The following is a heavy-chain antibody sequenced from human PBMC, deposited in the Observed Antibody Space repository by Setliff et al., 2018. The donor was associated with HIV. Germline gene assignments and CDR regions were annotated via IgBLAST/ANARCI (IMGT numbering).Heavy chain of an antibody. CDR1: RYTFTAYY. Sequence: ASVKVSCKASRYTFTAYYMHWVRQAPGQGPEWLGWINPGSGHTNYGQKFQGRLTLTTDTSISTAFMELTGLRSDDTAIYYCAKDGGYTTSFMSADVWGKGTKVTVSS. CDR3: AKDGGYTTSFMSADV. CDR2: INPGSGHT. J-gene: IGHJ6*04. D-gene: IGHD5-12*01. V-gene: IGHV1-2*02.